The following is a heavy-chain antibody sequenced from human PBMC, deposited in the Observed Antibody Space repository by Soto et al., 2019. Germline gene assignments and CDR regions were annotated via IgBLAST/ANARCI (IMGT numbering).Heavy chain of an antibody. Sequence: VQLVQSGAEVREPGASVMLSCKTSGYAFTMFYMSWVRQAPGQGLEWMGTINADGGRTTYAQNFQGRLTMTSDTSTGTIYMELSSLKSDDTAVYYCARAMAEADKWAGRFWFDPWGQGALVTVSS. D-gene: IGHD6-19*01. CDR2: INADGGRT. CDR1: GYAFTMFY. J-gene: IGHJ5*02. V-gene: IGHV1-46*01. CDR3: ARAMAEADKWAGRFWFDP.